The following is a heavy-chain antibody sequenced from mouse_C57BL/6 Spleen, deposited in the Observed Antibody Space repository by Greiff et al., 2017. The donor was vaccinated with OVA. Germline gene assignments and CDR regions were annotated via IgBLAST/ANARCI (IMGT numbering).Heavy chain of an antibody. CDR3: VPLYDYDPLYAMDY. J-gene: IGHJ4*01. V-gene: IGHV10-1*01. Sequence: EVMLVESGGGLVQPKGSLKLSCAASGFSFNTYAMNWVRQAPGKGLEWVARIRSKSNNYATYYADSVKDRFTISRDDSESMLYLQMNNLKTEDTAMYYCVPLYDYDPLYAMDYWGQGTSVTVSS. CDR1: GFSFNTYA. D-gene: IGHD2-4*01. CDR2: IRSKSNNYAT.